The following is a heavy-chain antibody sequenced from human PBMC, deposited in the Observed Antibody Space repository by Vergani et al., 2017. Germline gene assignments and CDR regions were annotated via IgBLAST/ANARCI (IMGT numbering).Heavy chain of an antibody. CDR3: ARDTYYYGSGSYYNVVDY. J-gene: IGHJ4*03. V-gene: IGHV4-39*07. CDR1: GGSISSSSYY. CDR2: IYYSGST. Sequence: QLQLQESGPGLVKPSETLSLTCTVSGGSISSSSYYWGWIRQPPGKGLEWIGSIYYSGSTYYNPSLKSRVTISVDTSKNQFSLKLSSVTAADTAVYYCARDTYYYGSGSYYNVVDYWGQGTTVTVSS. D-gene: IGHD3-10*01.